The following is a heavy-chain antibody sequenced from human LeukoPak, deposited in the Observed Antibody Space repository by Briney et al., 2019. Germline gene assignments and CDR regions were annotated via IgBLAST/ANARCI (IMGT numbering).Heavy chain of an antibody. CDR3: AKDAVVVAATRYFQH. D-gene: IGHD2-15*01. CDR1: GFTFSSYG. V-gene: IGHV3-23*01. CDR2: ISGSGGST. J-gene: IGHJ1*01. Sequence: GGSLRLSCAASGFTFSSYGMSWVRQAPGKGLEWVSAISGSGGSTYYADSVKGRFTISRDNSKNTLYLQMDSLRAEDTAVYYCAKDAVVVAATRYFQHWGQGTLVTVSS.